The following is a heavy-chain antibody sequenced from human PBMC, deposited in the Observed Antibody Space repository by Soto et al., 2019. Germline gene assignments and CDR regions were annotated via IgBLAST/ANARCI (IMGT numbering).Heavy chain of an antibody. D-gene: IGHD2-21*02. J-gene: IGHJ4*02. Sequence: EVQLLESGGGLVQPGGSLRLSCAASGFTFSNYAISWVRQAPGKGLEWVSLISGGGNNTYYADSVKGRFTISRDNSKNTVYLQINSLRLEDTALYYCATEGTSRGGDCPDDWGQGTLVTVSS. CDR2: ISGGGNNT. CDR1: GFTFSNYA. V-gene: IGHV3-23*01. CDR3: ATEGTSRGGDCPDD.